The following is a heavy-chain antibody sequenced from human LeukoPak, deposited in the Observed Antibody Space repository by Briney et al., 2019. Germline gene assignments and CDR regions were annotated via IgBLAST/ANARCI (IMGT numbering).Heavy chain of an antibody. CDR3: ATMDIVVVPAAHTSVGD. CDR2: IIPIFGTA. CDR1: GYTFTDYF. Sequence: SVKVSCKASGYTFTDYFMYWVRQAPGQGLEWMGGIIPIFGTANYTQKFQGRVTITTDESTSTAYMELSSLRSEDTAVYYCATMDIVVVPAAHTSVGDWGQGTLVTVSS. J-gene: IGHJ1*01. V-gene: IGHV1-69*05. D-gene: IGHD2-2*03.